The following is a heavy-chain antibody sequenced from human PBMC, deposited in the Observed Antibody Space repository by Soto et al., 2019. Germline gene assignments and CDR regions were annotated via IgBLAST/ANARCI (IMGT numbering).Heavy chain of an antibody. CDR2: IYYSGRT. D-gene: IGHD6-13*01. V-gene: IGHV4-31*03. CDR3: ARGPSGIAAERWFDS. Sequence: QVQLQESGPGLVKPSQTLSLTCTVSGGSIRSGGYYWSWIRQHPGKGLEWIGYIYYSGRTYYNPSLKSRVTISVDTSKNQFSLKLSSVTVADTAVYDGARGPSGIAAERWFDSWGQGTLVTVSS. J-gene: IGHJ5*01. CDR1: GGSIRSGGYY.